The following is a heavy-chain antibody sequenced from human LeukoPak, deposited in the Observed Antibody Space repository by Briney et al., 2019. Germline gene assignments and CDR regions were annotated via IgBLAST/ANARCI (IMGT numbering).Heavy chain of an antibody. CDR3: AREGSGYCSGGSCSGEFDY. D-gene: IGHD2-15*01. Sequence: PSETLSLTCTVSGGSISGYYWSWIRQPPGKGLEWIGYIYYSGSTNYNPSLKSRVTISVDTSKNQFSLKLSSMTAADTAVYYCAREGSGYCSGGSCSGEFDYWGQGTLVTVSS. J-gene: IGHJ4*02. V-gene: IGHV4-59*01. CDR1: GGSISGYY. CDR2: IYYSGST.